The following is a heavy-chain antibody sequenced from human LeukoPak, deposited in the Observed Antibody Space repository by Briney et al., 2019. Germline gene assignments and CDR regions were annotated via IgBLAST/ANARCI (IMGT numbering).Heavy chain of an antibody. Sequence: GGSLRLSCAASGFSFSSYWMSWVRQGPGKGLEWVANIKQDGSEKYYVASVKGRFTISRDNAKNSLYLQMNSLRAEDTAVYYCARDSYYYDSSSPPMLDYWGQGTLVTVSS. CDR1: GFSFSSYW. V-gene: IGHV3-7*01. J-gene: IGHJ4*02. CDR3: ARDSYYYDSSSPPMLDY. CDR2: IKQDGSEK. D-gene: IGHD3-22*01.